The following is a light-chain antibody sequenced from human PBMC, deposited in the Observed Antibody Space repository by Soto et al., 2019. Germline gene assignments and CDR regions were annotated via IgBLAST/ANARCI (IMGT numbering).Light chain of an antibody. J-gene: IGKJ1*01. Sequence: DIQMTQSPSSLSASVGDRVTITCRASQNIRIYLNWYRQKPGKAPELLIYGASSLHSGVPSRFIASGSGTDFTLTINGLQPEDFAAYYCQETYNPPLTFGQGTQV. CDR2: GAS. V-gene: IGKV1-39*01. CDR3: QETYNPPLT. CDR1: QNIRIY.